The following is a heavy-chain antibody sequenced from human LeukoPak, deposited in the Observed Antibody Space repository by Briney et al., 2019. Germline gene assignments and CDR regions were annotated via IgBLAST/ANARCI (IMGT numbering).Heavy chain of an antibody. CDR1: GYTFTMYA. D-gene: IGHD6-19*01. J-gene: IGHJ4*02. Sequence: ASVKVSCKASGYTFTMYAINWVRQAPGQGLEWMGWISPNSGGTNYAQKFQGRVTMTRDTSISTAYMELSRLRSDDTALYYCARDLDSGAGYFDYWGQGTLVIVSS. CDR2: ISPNSGGT. CDR3: ARDLDSGAGYFDY. V-gene: IGHV1-2*02.